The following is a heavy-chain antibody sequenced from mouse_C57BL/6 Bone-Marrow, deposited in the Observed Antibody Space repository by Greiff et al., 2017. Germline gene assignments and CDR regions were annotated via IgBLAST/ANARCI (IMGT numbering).Heavy chain of an antibody. CDR2: ISDGGSYT. J-gene: IGHJ1*03. Sequence: EVKLVESGGGLVKPGGSLKLSCAASGFTFSSYAMSWVRQTPEKRLEWVATISDGGSYTYYPDNVKGRFTISRDNAKNNLYLQMSHLKSEDTAMXYCARIPYYYGSSPWYFDVWGTGTTVTVSA. CDR1: GFTFSSYA. V-gene: IGHV5-4*03. D-gene: IGHD1-1*01. CDR3: ARIPYYYGSSPWYFDV.